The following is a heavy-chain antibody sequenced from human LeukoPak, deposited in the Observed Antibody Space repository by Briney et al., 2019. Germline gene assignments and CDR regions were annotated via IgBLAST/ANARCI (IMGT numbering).Heavy chain of an antibody. CDR3: ARAGYSYGTGYYFDY. D-gene: IGHD5-18*01. V-gene: IGHV4-59*01. CDR2: IYFTGAT. Sequence: SETLSLTCTVSGGSISSYYWSWIRLPPGKGLEWIGYIYFTGATYYNPSLKSRVTISLDTSKNQFSLKLSSVTAADAAVYYCARAGYSYGTGYYFDYWGQGTLVTVSS. CDR1: GGSISSYY. J-gene: IGHJ4*02.